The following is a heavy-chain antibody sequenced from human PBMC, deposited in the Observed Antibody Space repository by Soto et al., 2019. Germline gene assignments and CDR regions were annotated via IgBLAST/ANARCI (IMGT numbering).Heavy chain of an antibody. Sequence: PGGSLRLSCAASGFTVSSNYMTWVRQAPGKGLEWVSSIYNDGSRYYADAVRGRFTISRDISKNTVFLQMDSLRAEDTAIYYCARDYYDSSGHLLAFDIWGQGTMVTVSS. V-gene: IGHV3-66*01. CDR2: IYNDGSR. CDR1: GFTVSSNY. CDR3: ARDYYDSSGHLLAFDI. D-gene: IGHD3-22*01. J-gene: IGHJ3*02.